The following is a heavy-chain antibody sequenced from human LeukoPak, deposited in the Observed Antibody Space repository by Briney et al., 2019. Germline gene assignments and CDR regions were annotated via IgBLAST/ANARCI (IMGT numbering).Heavy chain of an antibody. CDR2: IYYSGST. D-gene: IGHD6-13*01. CDR3: ARQHSSSWSFIALNWFDP. CDR1: VGSISSSSYY. J-gene: IGHJ5*02. Sequence: KPSETLSLTCTVAVGSISSSSYYGGWIRQPPGKGLEWIGSIYYSGSTYYNPSLKSRVTISVDTSKNQFSLKLSSVTAADTAVYYCARQHSSSWSFIALNWFDPWGQGTLVTVSS. V-gene: IGHV4-39*01.